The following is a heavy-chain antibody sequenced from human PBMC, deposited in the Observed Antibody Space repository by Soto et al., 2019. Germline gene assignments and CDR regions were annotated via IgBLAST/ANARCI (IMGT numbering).Heavy chain of an antibody. CDR1: GFTFSSYS. CDR2: ISSSSSYI. J-gene: IGHJ4*02. CDR3: ARVPRGRGSGYGYCFDY. D-gene: IGHD6-25*01. Sequence: GGSLRLSCAASGFTFSSYSMNWVRQAPGKGLEWVSSISSSSSYIYYADSVKGRFTISRDNAKNSLYLQMNSLRAEDTALYYWARVPRGRGSGYGYCFDYWGQGTLVTVSS. V-gene: IGHV3-21*01.